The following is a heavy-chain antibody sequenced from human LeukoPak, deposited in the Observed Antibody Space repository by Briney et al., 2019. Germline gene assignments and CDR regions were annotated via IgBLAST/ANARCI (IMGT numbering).Heavy chain of an antibody. CDR1: GYTFTIYY. Sequence: ASVKVSCKASGYTFTIYYMHLVRQAPGQGLEWMGIINPSGGSTSYAQKFQGRVTMTRDMSTSTVYMELSSLRSEDTAVYYCASAQTDPGYALTRALDYWGQGTLVTVSS. CDR2: INPSGGST. D-gene: IGHD5-12*01. CDR3: ASAQTDPGYALTRALDY. J-gene: IGHJ4*02. V-gene: IGHV1-46*01.